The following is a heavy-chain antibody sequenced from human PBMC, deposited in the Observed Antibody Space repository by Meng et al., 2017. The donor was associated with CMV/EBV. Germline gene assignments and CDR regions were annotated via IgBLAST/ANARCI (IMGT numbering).Heavy chain of an antibody. CDR2: IWYDGSNK. D-gene: IGHD4-23*01. V-gene: IGHV3-33*06. J-gene: IGHJ4*02. CDR3: AKEEGNYGGNSVSDY. Sequence: LSLTCAASGFTFSSYGMHWVRQAPGKGLEWVAVIWYDGSNKYYADSVKGRFTISRDNSKNTLYLQMNSLRAEDTAVYYCAKEEGNYGGNSVSDYWGQGTLVTVSS. CDR1: GFTFSSYG.